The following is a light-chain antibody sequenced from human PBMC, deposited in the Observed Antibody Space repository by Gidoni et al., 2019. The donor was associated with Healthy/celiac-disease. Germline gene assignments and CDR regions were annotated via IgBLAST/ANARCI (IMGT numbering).Light chain of an antibody. V-gene: IGKV3-20*01. Sequence: EIVLTQSPRTLSLSPGERATLSCRASQSVSSNYLVWYQKTASPASRLLNYGAPSSTSSIPNRFSGSGCGKYTTITISRLEHEVFAVYYYQQYGSSPRTFGQGTKVEIK. CDR2: GAP. CDR1: QSVSSNY. J-gene: IGKJ1*01. CDR3: QQYGSSPRT.